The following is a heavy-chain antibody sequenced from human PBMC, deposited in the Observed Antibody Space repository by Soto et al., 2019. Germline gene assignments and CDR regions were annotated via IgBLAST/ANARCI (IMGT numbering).Heavy chain of an antibody. J-gene: IGHJ4*02. CDR3: ARDLRFPGYFDY. V-gene: IGHV4-39*02. Sequence: SETLSLTCTVSGGSISSSSYYWGWIRQPPGKGLEWIGSIYYSGSTYYNPSLKSRVTISVDTSKNQFSLKLSSVTAADTAVYYCARDLRFPGYFDYWGQGTLVTVSS. D-gene: IGHD3-3*01. CDR1: GGSISSSSYY. CDR2: IYYSGST.